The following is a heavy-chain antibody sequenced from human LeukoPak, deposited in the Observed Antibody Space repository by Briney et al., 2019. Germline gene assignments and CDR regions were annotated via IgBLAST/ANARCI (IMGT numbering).Heavy chain of an antibody. Sequence: GGSLRLSCAASGFTVSSNYMSWVRQAPGKGLEWVSVIYSGGSTYYADSVKGRFTISRDNSKNTLYLQMNSLRAEDTALYYCARKSASGNYPLDYWGQGTLVTVSS. CDR3: ARKSASGNYPLDY. CDR1: GFTVSSNY. D-gene: IGHD3-10*01. CDR2: IYSGGST. J-gene: IGHJ4*02. V-gene: IGHV3-53*01.